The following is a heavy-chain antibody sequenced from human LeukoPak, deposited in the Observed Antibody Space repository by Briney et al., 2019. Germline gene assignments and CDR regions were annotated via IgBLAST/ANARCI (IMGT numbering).Heavy chain of an antibody. Sequence: PGGSLRLSCAASGCTFSSYSMNWVRQAPGKGLEWVSSISSSSSYIYYADSVKGRFTISRDNAKNSLYLQMNSLRAEDTAVYYCARVLSRARYFDWLLQRNYGMDVWGQGTTVTVSS. J-gene: IGHJ6*02. CDR1: GCTFSSYS. CDR3: ARVLSRARYFDWLLQRNYGMDV. D-gene: IGHD3-9*01. V-gene: IGHV3-21*01. CDR2: ISSSSSYI.